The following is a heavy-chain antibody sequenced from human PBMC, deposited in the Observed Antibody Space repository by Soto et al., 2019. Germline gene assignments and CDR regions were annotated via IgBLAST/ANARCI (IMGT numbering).Heavy chain of an antibody. J-gene: IGHJ4*02. Sequence: QDHLVQSGAEVRKPGASVKVSCKDCGYAFTTYGITWVRQAPGQGLEWMGWISAHNGNTNYAQKLQGRVTVTRDTSTSIAYMELRSLRSDDTAVYYCARGRYGDYWGQGALVTVSS. V-gene: IGHV1-18*01. D-gene: IGHD1-1*01. CDR2: ISAHNGNT. CDR1: GYAFTTYG. CDR3: ARGRYGDY.